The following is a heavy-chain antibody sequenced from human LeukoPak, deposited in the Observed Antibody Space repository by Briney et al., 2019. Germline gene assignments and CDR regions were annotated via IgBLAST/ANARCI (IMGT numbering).Heavy chain of an antibody. D-gene: IGHD5-24*01. J-gene: IGHJ4*02. CDR1: GGSIRSYY. CDR3: ARGRWLSNFDY. CDR2: IYYSVST. V-gene: IGHV4-59*01. Sequence: SETLSLTCTVSGGSIRSYYWSWIRQPPGKGLEWIGYIYYSVSTNYNPSLKSRVTISVDTSKNQFSLKLSSVTAADTAVYYCARGRWLSNFDYWGQGTLVTVSS.